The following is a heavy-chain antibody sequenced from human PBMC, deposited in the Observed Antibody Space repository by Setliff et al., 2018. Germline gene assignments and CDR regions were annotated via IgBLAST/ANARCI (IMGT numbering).Heavy chain of an antibody. CDR2: SIPILKTA. CDR3: ARELRSPFWHIDS. CDR1: GGTFGSSG. D-gene: IGHD3-3*01. V-gene: IGHV1-69*11. J-gene: IGHJ4*02. Sequence: ASVKVSCKASGGTFGSSGITWVRQAPGEGLEWVGRSIPILKTANYAQKFQGRVTLSVDDSATTAYMDLRSLKLEDTAVYFCARELRSPFWHIDSWGQGTLVTVSS.